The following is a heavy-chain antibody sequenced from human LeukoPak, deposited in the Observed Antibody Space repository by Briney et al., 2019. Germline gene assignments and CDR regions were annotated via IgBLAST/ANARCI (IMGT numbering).Heavy chain of an antibody. J-gene: IGHJ4*02. CDR1: GGSISSGGYY. Sequence: SQTLSLTCTVSGGSISSGGYYWSWIRQPPGKGLEWIGYIYHSGSTYYNPSLKSRVTISVDRSKNQFSLKLSSVTAADTAVYYCARGIYYDSSGYYQPFPFDYWGQGTLVTVSS. CDR2: IYHSGST. CDR3: ARGIYYDSSGYYQPFPFDY. D-gene: IGHD3-22*01. V-gene: IGHV4-30-2*01.